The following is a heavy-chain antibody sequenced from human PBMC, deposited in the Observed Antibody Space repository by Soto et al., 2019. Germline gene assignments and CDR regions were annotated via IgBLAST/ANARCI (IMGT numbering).Heavy chain of an antibody. V-gene: IGHV4-34*01. CDR3: ARGSRTHNWFDP. J-gene: IGHJ5*02. CDR2: INHSGST. CDR1: GGSFSGYY. Sequence: LSLTCAVYGGSFSGYYWSWIRQPPGKGLEWIGEINHSGSTNYNPSLKSRVTISVDTSKNQFSLKLSSVTAADTAVYYCARGSRTHNWFDPWGQGTLVTVSS.